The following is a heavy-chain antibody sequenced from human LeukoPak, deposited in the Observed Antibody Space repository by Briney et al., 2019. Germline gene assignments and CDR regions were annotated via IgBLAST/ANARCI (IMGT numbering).Heavy chain of an antibody. Sequence: ASVKVSCKTSGYTFTDYYIHWVSQAPGQGLEWMGWINTKTGRTSFARTFQGRVTLTRDPSITTVYMDMAWLTSDDTAIYFCARADFIDAGPYVIAPWGQGTLVTVSS. J-gene: IGHJ5*02. CDR3: ARADFIDAGPYVIAP. CDR2: INTKTGRT. D-gene: IGHD3-3*01. V-gene: IGHV1-2*02. CDR1: GYTFTDYY.